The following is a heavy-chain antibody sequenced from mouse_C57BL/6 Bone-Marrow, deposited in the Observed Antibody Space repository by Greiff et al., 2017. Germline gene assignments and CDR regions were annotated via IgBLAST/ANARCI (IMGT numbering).Heavy chain of an antibody. CDR2: IDPSDSYT. J-gene: IGHJ3*01. Sequence: VQLQQSGAELVKPGASVKLSCKASGYTFTSYWMQWVKQRPGQGLEWIGEIDPSDSYTNYNQKFKGKATLTVDTSSSTAYMQLSSLTSEDSAVYYCAIYYYGSSGAWFAYWGQGTLVTVSA. CDR3: AIYYYGSSGAWFAY. D-gene: IGHD1-1*01. V-gene: IGHV1-50*01. CDR1: GYTFTSYW.